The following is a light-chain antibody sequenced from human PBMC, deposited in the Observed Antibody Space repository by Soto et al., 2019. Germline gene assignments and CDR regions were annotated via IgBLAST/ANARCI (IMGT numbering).Light chain of an antibody. CDR2: AAS. V-gene: IGKV1-17*01. CDR1: QGITND. CDR3: LQLNSYPWT. Sequence: IQMTQSPSSLSASVGDRLSITCRARQGITNDLGWYQQKPGRDPKRLIHAASTLQSGVPSRFSGSGSGTEFTLAISSLQPADGATYYCLQLNSYPWTFGQGTMVVIK. J-gene: IGKJ1*01.